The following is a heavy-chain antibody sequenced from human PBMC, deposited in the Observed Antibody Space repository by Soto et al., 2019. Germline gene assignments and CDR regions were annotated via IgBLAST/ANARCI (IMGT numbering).Heavy chain of an antibody. CDR1: GGSFSGYY. Sequence: SETLSLTCAVYGGSFSGYYWSWIRQPPGKGPEWIGEINHSGSTNYNPSLKSRVTISVDTSKNQFSLKLSSVTAADTAVYYCAADSSSGWYYFDYWGQGTLVTVSS. D-gene: IGHD6-19*01. CDR2: INHSGST. V-gene: IGHV4-34*01. CDR3: AADSSSGWYYFDY. J-gene: IGHJ4*02.